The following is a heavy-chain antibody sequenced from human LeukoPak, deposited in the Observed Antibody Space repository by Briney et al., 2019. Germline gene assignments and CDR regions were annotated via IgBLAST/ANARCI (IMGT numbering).Heavy chain of an antibody. D-gene: IGHD3-22*01. CDR2: ISSSGSII. CDR3: ARDTYDSSGYYRIDP. Sequence: PGGSLRLSCAASGFTFSGYEMKWVRQAPGKGLEWVSYISSSGSIIYYADSVKGRFTISRDNTKNSLYLQMNSLTAEDTAVYYCARDTYDSSGYYRIDPWGQGTLVTVSS. J-gene: IGHJ5*02. V-gene: IGHV3-48*03. CDR1: GFTFSGYE.